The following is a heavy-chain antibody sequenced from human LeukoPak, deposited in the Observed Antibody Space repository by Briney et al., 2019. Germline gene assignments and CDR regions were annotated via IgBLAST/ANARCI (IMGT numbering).Heavy chain of an antibody. D-gene: IGHD5-24*01. CDR3: ARVRDGYIYDSFHI. CDR1: GYTFTSYG. V-gene: IGHV1-18*01. J-gene: IGHJ3*02. CDR2: ISAYNGNT. Sequence: ASVKVSCKASGYTFTSYGISWVRQAPGQGLEWMGWISAYNGNTNYAQKLQGRVTMTTDTSTSTAYMELGSLRSDDTAVYYCARVRDGYIYDSFHIWGQGTMVTVSS.